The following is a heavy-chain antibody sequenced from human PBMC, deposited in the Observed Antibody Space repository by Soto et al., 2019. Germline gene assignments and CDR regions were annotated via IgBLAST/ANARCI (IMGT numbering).Heavy chain of an antibody. V-gene: IGHV4-39*01. Sequence: PSETLSLTCTVSGGSISSSSYYWGWIRQPPGKGLEWIGSIYYSGSTYYNPSLKSRVTISVDTSKNHFSLKLSSVTAADTAVYYCARHATCSGGSCYLRRFDPWGQGTLVTVSS. CDR2: IYYSGST. J-gene: IGHJ5*02. CDR3: ARHATCSGGSCYLRRFDP. D-gene: IGHD2-15*01. CDR1: GGSISSSSYY.